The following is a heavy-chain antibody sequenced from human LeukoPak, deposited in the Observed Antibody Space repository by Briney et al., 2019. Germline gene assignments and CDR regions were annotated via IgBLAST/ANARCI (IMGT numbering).Heavy chain of an antibody. CDR2: IRYDGSNK. V-gene: IGHV3-30*02. CDR3: AKDYGDYAPIAFDI. CDR1: GFTFSCYG. Sequence: GGSLRLSCAASGFTFSCYGMHWVRQAPGKGLEWVAFIRYDGSNKYYADSVKGRFTISRDNSKNTLYLQMNSLRAEDTAVYYCAKDYGDYAPIAFDIWGQGTMVTVSS. D-gene: IGHD4-17*01. J-gene: IGHJ3*02.